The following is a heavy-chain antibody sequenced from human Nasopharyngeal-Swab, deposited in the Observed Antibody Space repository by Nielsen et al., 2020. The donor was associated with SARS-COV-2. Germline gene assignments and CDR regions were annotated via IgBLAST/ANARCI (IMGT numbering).Heavy chain of an antibody. CDR1: GFTFSGSA. Sequence: GGSLRLSCAASGFTFSGSAMHWVRQASGKGLEWVGRIRSKANSYATAYAASVKGRFTISRDDSKNTAYLQMNSLKTEDTAVYYCTRLGGCDSSGYYPIDYWGQGTLVTVSS. D-gene: IGHD3-22*01. CDR3: TRLGGCDSSGYYPIDY. CDR2: IRSKANSYAT. V-gene: IGHV3-73*01. J-gene: IGHJ4*02.